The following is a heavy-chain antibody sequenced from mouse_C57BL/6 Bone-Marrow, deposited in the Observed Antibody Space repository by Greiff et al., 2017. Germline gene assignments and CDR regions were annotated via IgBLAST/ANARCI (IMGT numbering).Heavy chain of an antibody. D-gene: IGHD2-12*01. CDR2: IYPSDSET. CDR1: GFTFTSYW. V-gene: IGHV1-61*01. CDR3: SSYAY. Sequence: VQLQQPGAELVRPGSSVKLSCKASGFTFTSYWMDWVKQRPGQGLEWIGNIYPSDSETHYNQKFKNKATLTVDKSSSTAYMRLSCLTSEDSAVYYCSSYAYWGQGTTLTVSS. J-gene: IGHJ2*01.